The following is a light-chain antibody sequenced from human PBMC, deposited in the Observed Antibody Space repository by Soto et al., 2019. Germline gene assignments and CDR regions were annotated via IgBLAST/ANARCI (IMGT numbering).Light chain of an antibody. CDR3: SSYTSRSTLV. V-gene: IGLV1-44*01. Sequence: QSVLTQPPSASGTPGQRVTISCSGSSSNIGSNTVNWYRQLPGTAPKYVIYTNNQRPSGVPARFSGSKSGTSASLAISGLQSEDEADYYCSSYTSRSTLVFGTGTKVTVL. CDR1: SSNIGSNT. J-gene: IGLJ1*01. CDR2: TNN.